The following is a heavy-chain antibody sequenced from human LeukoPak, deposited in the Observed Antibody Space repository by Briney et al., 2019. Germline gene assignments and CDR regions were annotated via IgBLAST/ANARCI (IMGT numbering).Heavy chain of an antibody. V-gene: IGHV3-21*01. CDR1: GFTFSSYR. Sequence: PGGSLRLSCAASGFTFSSYRMNWVRQAPGEGLEWVSSISSSRSYIYYADSVNGRFTIYRANAKNSLYLQMNSLRAEDTAVYYCARDYCSSTSCYPDSWGQGTLVTVSS. J-gene: IGHJ4*02. CDR3: ARDYCSSTSCYPDS. CDR2: ISSSRSYI. D-gene: IGHD2-2*01.